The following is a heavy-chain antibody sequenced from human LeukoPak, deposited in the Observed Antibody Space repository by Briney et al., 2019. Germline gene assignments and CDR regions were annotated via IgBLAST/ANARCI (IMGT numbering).Heavy chain of an antibody. CDR1: GFTFSSYA. Sequence: GGSVRLSCAASGFTFSSYAMSWVRQAPGKGLEWVSAISGSGGSTYYADSVKGRFTISRDNSKNTLYLQMNSLRAEDTAVYDCACGKRRLVTNNWFDPWGEGTLATVSS. D-gene: IGHD2-21*02. CDR3: ACGKRRLVTNNWFDP. V-gene: IGHV3-23*01. CDR2: ISGSGGST. J-gene: IGHJ5*02.